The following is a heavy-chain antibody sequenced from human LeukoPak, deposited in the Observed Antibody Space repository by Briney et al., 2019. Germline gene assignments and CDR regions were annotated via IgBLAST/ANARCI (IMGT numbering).Heavy chain of an antibody. CDR3: ARGGYYYGSGRDV. V-gene: IGHV3-23*01. Sequence: GGSLRLSCAASGFTFSSYAMSWVRQAPGKGLEWVSAISGSGGSTYYADSVKGRFTISRDNSKNTLYLQMNSLRAEDTAVYYCARGGYYYGSGRDVWGQGTTVTVSS. J-gene: IGHJ6*02. D-gene: IGHD3-10*01. CDR1: GFTFSSYA. CDR2: ISGSGGST.